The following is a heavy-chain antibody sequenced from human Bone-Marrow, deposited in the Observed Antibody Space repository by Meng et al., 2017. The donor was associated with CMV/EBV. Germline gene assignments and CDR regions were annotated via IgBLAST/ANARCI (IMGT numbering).Heavy chain of an antibody. D-gene: IGHD2-2*01. Sequence: GGSLRLSCAASGFTFDDYGMSWVRQAPGKGLEWVSGINWNGGSTGYADSVKGRFTISRDNAKNSLYLQMNSLRAEDTALYYCARGPPGYCSSTSCYGGYFDYWGQGTLVTVSS. J-gene: IGHJ4*02. V-gene: IGHV3-20*04. CDR2: INWNGGST. CDR3: ARGPPGYCSSTSCYGGYFDY. CDR1: GFTFDDYG.